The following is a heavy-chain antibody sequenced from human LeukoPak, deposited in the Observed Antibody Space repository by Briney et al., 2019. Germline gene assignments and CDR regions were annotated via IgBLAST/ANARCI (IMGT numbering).Heavy chain of an antibody. D-gene: IGHD6-19*01. CDR2: IYYSGST. CDR1: GGSISSYY. CDR3: ARGLAVAGSWWFDP. J-gene: IGHJ5*02. Sequence: SETLSLTCTVSGGSISSYYWSWIRQPPGKGLEWIGYIYYSGSTNYNPSLKSRVTISVDTSKNQFSLKLSSVTAADTAVYYCARGLAVAGSWWFDPWGQGTLVTVSS. V-gene: IGHV4-59*01.